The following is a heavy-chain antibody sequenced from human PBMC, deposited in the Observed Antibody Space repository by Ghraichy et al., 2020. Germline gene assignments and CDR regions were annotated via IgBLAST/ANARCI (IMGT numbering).Heavy chain of an antibody. J-gene: IGHJ4*02. CDR3: AKDRGVWGLGGACDF. Sequence: GGSLRLSCAASGFTFSNCAMIWVRQAPGKGLEWVSGISGSGGGPYYADSVKGRFTISRDNSNNTLYLQVNSLRGEDTALYYCAKDRGVWGLGGACDFWGQGTLVTVSS. D-gene: IGHD7-27*01. CDR2: ISGSGGGP. V-gene: IGHV3-23*01. CDR1: GFTFSNCA.